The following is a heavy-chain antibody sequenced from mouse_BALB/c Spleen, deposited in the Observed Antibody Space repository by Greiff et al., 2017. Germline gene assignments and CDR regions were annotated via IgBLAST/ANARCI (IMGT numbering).Heavy chain of an antibody. CDR1: GFTFSSYA. J-gene: IGHJ3*01. V-gene: IGHV5-9-4*01. CDR3: ARAHTARATVD. Sequence: EVKLVESGGGLVKPGGSLKLSCAASGFTFSSYAMSWVRQSPEKRLEWVAEISSGGSYTYYPDTVTGRFTISRDNAKNTLYLEMSSLRSEDTAMYYCARAHTARATVDWGQGTLVTVSA. CDR2: ISSGGSYT. D-gene: IGHD3-1*01.